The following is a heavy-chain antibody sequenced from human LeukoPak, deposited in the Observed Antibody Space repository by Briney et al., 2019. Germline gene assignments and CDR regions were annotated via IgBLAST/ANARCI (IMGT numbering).Heavy chain of an antibody. Sequence: GRSLRLSXAASGFTFSGYGMHWVCQAPGKGVEWVAVIWYDGSNKYYADSVKGRFTISRDNSKNTLYLQMNSLRAEDTAVYYCAKSDCSGGSCPLGDYWGQGTLVTVSS. J-gene: IGHJ4*02. CDR2: IWYDGSNK. CDR3: AKSDCSGGSCPLGDY. CDR1: GFTFSGYG. D-gene: IGHD2-15*01. V-gene: IGHV3-33*06.